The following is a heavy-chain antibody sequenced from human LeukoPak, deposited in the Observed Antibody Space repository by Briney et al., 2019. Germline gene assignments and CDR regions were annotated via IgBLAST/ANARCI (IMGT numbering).Heavy chain of an antibody. D-gene: IGHD3-22*01. CDR1: GGSISSHY. J-gene: IGHJ4*02. V-gene: IGHV4-59*11. CDR2: IYYSGST. Sequence: SQTLSLTCTVSGGSISSHYWSWIRQPPGKGLEWIGYIYYSGSTNYNPSLKSRVTISVDTSKNQFSLKLSSVTAADTAVYYCARANPYYYDSSGYYYFDYWGQGTLATVSS. CDR3: ARANPYYYDSSGYYYFDY.